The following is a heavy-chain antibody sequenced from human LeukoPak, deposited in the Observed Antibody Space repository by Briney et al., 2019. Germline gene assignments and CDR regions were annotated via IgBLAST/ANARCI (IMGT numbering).Heavy chain of an antibody. V-gene: IGHV3-43*01. J-gene: IGHJ4*02. Sequence: GGSLRLSCAASGFTFDDYTMHWVRQAPGKGLEWVSLISWDGGSTYYADSVKGRFTISSDNARNSLYLQMNTLRADDTAVYYCARGRGWTYDSWGRGTLVTVSS. CDR2: ISWDGGST. D-gene: IGHD6-19*01. CDR1: GFTFDDYT. CDR3: ARGRGWTYDS.